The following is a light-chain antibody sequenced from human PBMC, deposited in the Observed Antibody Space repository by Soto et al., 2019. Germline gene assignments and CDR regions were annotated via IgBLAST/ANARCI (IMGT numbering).Light chain of an antibody. J-gene: IGLJ1*01. Sequence: QSVLTQPASVSGSPGQSITISCTGTSSDVGGYNYVSWYQQHPGKAPKLMIYEVSNRPSGASTRFSGSKSGNTASLTISGLQAEDEADYYCSSYTSNSTRYVFGTGTKLTVL. CDR1: SSDVGGYNY. CDR3: SSYTSNSTRYV. V-gene: IGLV2-14*01. CDR2: EVS.